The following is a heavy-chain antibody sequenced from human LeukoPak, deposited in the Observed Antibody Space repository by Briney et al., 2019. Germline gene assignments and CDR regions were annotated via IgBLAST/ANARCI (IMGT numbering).Heavy chain of an antibody. V-gene: IGHV3-7*03. J-gene: IGHJ4*02. CDR3: ARDTYGGFDY. Sequence: SGGSLRLSCAATGFTFSTYAMSWVRQAPGKGLEWVASINQDEREKYYLGSVKGRFTISRDNAKNSLYLQVNSLRAEDTAVYYCARDTYGGFDYWGQGTLVTVSS. CDR1: GFTFSTYA. CDR2: INQDEREK. D-gene: IGHD3-16*01.